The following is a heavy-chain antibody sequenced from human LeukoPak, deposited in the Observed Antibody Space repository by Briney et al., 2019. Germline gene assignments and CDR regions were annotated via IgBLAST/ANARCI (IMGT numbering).Heavy chain of an antibody. J-gene: IGHJ6*02. Sequence: GGSLRLSCAASGFTFSSYSMNWVRQAPGKGLEWVSSISSSSSYIYYADSVKGRFTISRDNAKNSLYLRMNSLRAEDTAVYYCAREEGHAYYYYYYGMDVWGQGTTVTVSS. CDR3: AREEGHAYYYYYYGMDV. CDR1: GFTFSSYS. V-gene: IGHV3-21*01. CDR2: ISSSSSYI.